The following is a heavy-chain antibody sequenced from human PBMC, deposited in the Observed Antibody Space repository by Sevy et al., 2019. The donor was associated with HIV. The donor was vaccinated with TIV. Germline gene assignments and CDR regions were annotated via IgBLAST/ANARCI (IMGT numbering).Heavy chain of an antibody. CDR1: GFTFSSYG. Sequence: GGSLRLSCAASGFTFSSYGMHWVRQAPGKGLEWVAFIRYDGSNKYYADSVKGRFTISRDNSKNTLYLQMNSLRAEDTAVYYCAKDYYDSSGYYFAFDIWGQGTMVTVSS. CDR3: AKDYYDSSGYYFAFDI. D-gene: IGHD3-22*01. CDR2: IRYDGSNK. V-gene: IGHV3-30*02. J-gene: IGHJ3*02.